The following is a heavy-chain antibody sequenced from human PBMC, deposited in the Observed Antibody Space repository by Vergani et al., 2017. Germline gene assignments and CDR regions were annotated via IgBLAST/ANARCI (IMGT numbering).Heavy chain of an antibody. Sequence: QVQLVQSGPEVQKPGASVKVSCKASGYTFTSYGISWVRQAPGQGLEWMGWISAYNGNTNYAQKLQGRVTMTTDTSTSTAYMELRSLRSDDTAVYYCARDCSIVVVPTCLDYWGQGTLVTVSS. CDR1: GYTFTSYG. CDR2: ISAYNGNT. V-gene: IGHV1-18*04. D-gene: IGHD2-2*01. CDR3: ARDCSIVVVPTCLDY. J-gene: IGHJ4*02.